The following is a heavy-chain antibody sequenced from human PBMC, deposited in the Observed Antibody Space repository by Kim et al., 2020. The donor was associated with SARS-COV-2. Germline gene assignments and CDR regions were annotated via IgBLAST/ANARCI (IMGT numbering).Heavy chain of an antibody. CDR3: ARDYYDSSGLVRGGMDV. CDR2: IKQDGSEK. D-gene: IGHD3-22*01. Sequence: GGSLRLSCAASGFTFSSYWMSWVRQAPGKGLEWVANIKQDGSEKYYVDSVKGRFTISRDNAKNSLYLQMNSLRAEDTAVYYCARDYYDSSGLVRGGMDVWGQGTTVTVSS. CDR1: GFTFSSYW. J-gene: IGHJ6*02. V-gene: IGHV3-7*03.